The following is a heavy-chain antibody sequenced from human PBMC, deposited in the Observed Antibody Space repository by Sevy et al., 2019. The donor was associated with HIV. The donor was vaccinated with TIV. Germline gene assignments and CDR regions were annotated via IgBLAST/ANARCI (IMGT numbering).Heavy chain of an antibody. D-gene: IGHD2-8*01. CDR1: GFTFSKYS. Sequence: GGSLRLSCEASGFTFSKYSMSWVRQAPGKGLEWVSTFSFGCGRINYADSVKGRFTISRDDSKNTLYVQMNSLRAEDTSVYYCARERCTKPHDYGGQGTLVTVSS. CDR2: FSFGCGRI. J-gene: IGHJ4*02. CDR3: ARERCTKPHDY. V-gene: IGHV3-23*01.